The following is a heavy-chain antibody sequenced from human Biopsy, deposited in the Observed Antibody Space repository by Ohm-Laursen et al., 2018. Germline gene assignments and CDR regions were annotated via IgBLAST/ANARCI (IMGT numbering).Heavy chain of an antibody. Sequence: SDTLSLTCGVYGGSFSGYYCSWIRQPPGKGLEWIGEINDSGRTNYNPSLRSRVTFSVDTSKNQFSLKLSSVTAADTAVYYCARGTNYYGSGRNRHRFDPWGQGTQVTVSS. D-gene: IGHD3-10*01. J-gene: IGHJ5*02. CDR3: ARGTNYYGSGRNRHRFDP. CDR2: INDSGRT. CDR1: GGSFSGYY. V-gene: IGHV4-34*01.